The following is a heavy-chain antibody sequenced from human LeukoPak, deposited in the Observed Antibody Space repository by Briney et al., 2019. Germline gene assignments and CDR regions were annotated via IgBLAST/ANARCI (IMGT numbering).Heavy chain of an antibody. CDR2: INPNSGGT. D-gene: IGHD3-22*01. Sequence: ASVKVSCKAFGYTFTGYYMHWVRQAPGQGLEWMGWINPNSGGTNYAQKFQGRVTMTRDTYISTAYMELSRLRSDDTAVYYCARVRAPHYYDSSGYYEYFDYWGQGTLVTVSS. CDR1: GYTFTGYY. V-gene: IGHV1-2*02. J-gene: IGHJ4*02. CDR3: ARVRAPHYYDSSGYYEYFDY.